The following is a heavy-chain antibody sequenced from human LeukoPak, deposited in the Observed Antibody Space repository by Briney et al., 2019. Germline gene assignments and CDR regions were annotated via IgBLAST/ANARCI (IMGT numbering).Heavy chain of an antibody. CDR1: GFTFSSYE. CDR2: ISSSGSTI. J-gene: IGHJ2*01. D-gene: IGHD4-17*01. V-gene: IGHV3-48*03. Sequence: GGSLTLSCAASGFTFSSYEMNWVRQAPGKGLEWVSYISSSGSTIYYADSVKGRFTISRDNAKNSLYLQMNSLRAEDTAVYYCAREGRRATVTTPAGGYFDLWGRGTLVTVSS. CDR3: AREGRRATVTTPAGGYFDL.